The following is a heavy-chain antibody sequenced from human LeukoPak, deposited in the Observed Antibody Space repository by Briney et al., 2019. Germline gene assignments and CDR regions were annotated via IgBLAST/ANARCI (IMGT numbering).Heavy chain of an antibody. CDR1: GFTFSSYA. CDR3: ARENYDIFTGHRMDV. D-gene: IGHD3-9*01. CDR2: ISYDGSNK. J-gene: IGHJ6*02. V-gene: IGHV3-30-3*01. Sequence: GGSLRLSCAASGFTFSSYAMHWVRQAPGKGLEWVAVISYDGSNKYYADSVKGRFTISRGNSKNTLYLQMNSLRAEDTAVYYCARENYDIFTGHRMDVWGQGTTVTVSS.